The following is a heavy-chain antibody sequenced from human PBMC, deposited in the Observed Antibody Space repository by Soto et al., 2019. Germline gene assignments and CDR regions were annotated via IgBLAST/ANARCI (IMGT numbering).Heavy chain of an antibody. Sequence: HPGGSLRLSCAASGFIFGNYAMHWVRQAPGKGLEWVALILFDGRNEYYADSVQGRFSISRDNSRNTLYLQMNNLRPEDTGVYYCAKDMPPRNDILTGYFSGVDFWGQGTRVTVSS. D-gene: IGHD3-9*01. CDR2: ILFDGRNE. CDR1: GFIFGNYA. J-gene: IGHJ4*02. V-gene: IGHV3-30*18. CDR3: AKDMPPRNDILTGYFSGVDF.